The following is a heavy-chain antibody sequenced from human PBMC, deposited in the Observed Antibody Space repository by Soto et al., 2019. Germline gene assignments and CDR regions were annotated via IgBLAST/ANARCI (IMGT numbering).Heavy chain of an antibody. CDR3: ARDGSEGITIFGVVIRGYYYGMDV. Sequence: GGSLRLACAASGFTFSSYGRHWVRQAPGKGLEWVAVIWYDGSNKYYADSVKGRFTISRDNSKNTLYLQMNSLRAEDTAVYYCARDGSEGITIFGVVIRGYYYGMDVWGQGTTVTVSS. CDR1: GFTFSSYG. V-gene: IGHV3-33*01. D-gene: IGHD3-3*01. CDR2: IWYDGSNK. J-gene: IGHJ6*02.